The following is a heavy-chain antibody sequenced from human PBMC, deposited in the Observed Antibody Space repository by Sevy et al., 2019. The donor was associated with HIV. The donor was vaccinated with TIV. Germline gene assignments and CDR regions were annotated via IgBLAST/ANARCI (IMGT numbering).Heavy chain of an antibody. V-gene: IGHV1-18*01. D-gene: IGHD1-26*01. CDR2: ISAYNGNT. CDR3: ARDGESGSYGGYYYGMDV. Sequence: ASVKVSCKASGYTFTSYGISWVRQAPGQGLEWMGWISAYNGNTNYAQKLQGRVTMTTDTSTSTAYMELRSLRSDDTAVYYCARDGESGSYGGYYYGMDVWGQGTTVTVSS. CDR1: GYTFTSYG. J-gene: IGHJ6*02.